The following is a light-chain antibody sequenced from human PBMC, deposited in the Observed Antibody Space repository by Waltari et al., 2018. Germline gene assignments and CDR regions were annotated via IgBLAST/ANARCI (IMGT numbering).Light chain of an antibody. CDR1: SSDVGGYNY. J-gene: IGLJ3*02. CDR2: DVS. Sequence: QSALTQPASVSGSPGQSIPISCTGTSSDVGGYNYVPWYQQHPGKAPKLIIYDVSNRPSGVSNRFSGSKSDNTASLTISGLQAEDEADYYCSSYTSSKTRVFGGGTKLTVL. CDR3: SSYTSSKTRV. V-gene: IGLV2-14*01.